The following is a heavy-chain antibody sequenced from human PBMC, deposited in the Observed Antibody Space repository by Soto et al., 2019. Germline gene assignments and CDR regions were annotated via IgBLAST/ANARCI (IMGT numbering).Heavy chain of an antibody. D-gene: IGHD6-19*01. J-gene: IGHJ4*02. CDR2: INTDGSST. Sequence: GGSPRLSCAASEFTFSNYWMHWVRQAPGKGLVWVSRINTDGSSTSYADSVKGRFTISRDNAKNTLYLQMNSLRAEDTAMYYCTRDGGWIDYWGQGTLATVSS. CDR1: EFTFSNYW. V-gene: IGHV3-74*01. CDR3: TRDGGWIDY.